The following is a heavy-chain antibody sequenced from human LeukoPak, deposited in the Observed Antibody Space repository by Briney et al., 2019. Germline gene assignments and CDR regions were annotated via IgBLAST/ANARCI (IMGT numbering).Heavy chain of an antibody. Sequence: ASVKVSCKDSGYTFTSYGISWVRQAPGQGLEWMGWINPNSGGTNYAQKFQGWVTMTRDTSISTAYMELSRLRSDDTAVYYCARDDGYNFDYWGQGTLVTVSS. D-gene: IGHD5-24*01. CDR1: GYTFTSYG. J-gene: IGHJ4*02. CDR2: INPNSGGT. CDR3: ARDDGYNFDY. V-gene: IGHV1-2*04.